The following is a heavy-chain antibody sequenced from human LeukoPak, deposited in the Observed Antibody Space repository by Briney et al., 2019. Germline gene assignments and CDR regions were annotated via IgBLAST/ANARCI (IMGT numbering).Heavy chain of an antibody. CDR3: ARVTHYYGSGSYLY. D-gene: IGHD3-10*01. CDR1: GYTFTSYD. Sequence: ASVKVSCKASGYTFTSYDINWARQATGQGLEWMGWMNPNSGNTGYAQKFQGSVTMTRNTSISTAYMELSSLRSEDTAVYYCARVTHYYGSGSYLYWGQGTLVTVSS. CDR2: MNPNSGNT. V-gene: IGHV1-8*01. J-gene: IGHJ4*02.